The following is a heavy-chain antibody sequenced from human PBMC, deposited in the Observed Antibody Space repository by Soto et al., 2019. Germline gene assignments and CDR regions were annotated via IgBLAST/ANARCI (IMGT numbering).Heavy chain of an antibody. J-gene: IGHJ4*02. CDR2: ITYDGSDK. CDR3: ARVLGGYPNFDF. Sequence: GGSLRLSCAASGFTFSRYGLHWVRQAPGKGLEWVAFITYDGSDKFYADSVKGRFTISRDTSKNTLYLQMNSLRAEDTAVYYCARVLGGYPNFDFWGQGTLVTVSS. CDR1: GFTFSRYG. V-gene: IGHV3-30-3*01. D-gene: IGHD3-22*01.